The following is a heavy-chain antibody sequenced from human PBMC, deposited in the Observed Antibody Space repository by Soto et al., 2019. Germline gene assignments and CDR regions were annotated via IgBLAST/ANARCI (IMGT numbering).Heavy chain of an antibody. CDR1: GGSISSGDYY. CDR3: ARWWSGSRQGFDP. V-gene: IGHV4-31*03. CDR2: IYYSGST. Sequence: QVQLQESGPGLVKPSQTLSLTCTVSGGSISSGDYYWSWIRQHPGKGLEWIGYIYYSGSTYYNPSPTSRVNLSVDTSKNQCSLKLSSVTAADTAVYYCARWWSGSRQGFDPWGQGTLVTVSS. D-gene: IGHD3-3*01. J-gene: IGHJ5*02.